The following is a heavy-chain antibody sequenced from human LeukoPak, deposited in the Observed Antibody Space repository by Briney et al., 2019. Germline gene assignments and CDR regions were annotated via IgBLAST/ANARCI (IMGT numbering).Heavy chain of an antibody. D-gene: IGHD3-10*01. J-gene: IGHJ4*02. Sequence: GRSLRLSCAASRFTVSSNYMSWVRQAPGKGLEWVSVIYSGGSTYYADSVKARFTISRDNSKNTLYFKMISRRAEDAAVYYCAARQSYGSGSFDYWGQGTLVTVSS. CDR1: RFTVSSNY. CDR3: AARQSYGSGSFDY. V-gene: IGHV3-53*01. CDR2: IYSGGST.